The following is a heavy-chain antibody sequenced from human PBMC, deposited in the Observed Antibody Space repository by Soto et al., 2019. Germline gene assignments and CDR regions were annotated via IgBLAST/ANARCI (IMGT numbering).Heavy chain of an antibody. CDR2: IVVGSGNT. J-gene: IGHJ6*02. Sequence: SVKVSCKAPGFTFTSSAVQWVRQARGQRLEWIGWIVVGSGNTNYAQKFQERVTITRDMSTSTAYMELSSLRSEDTAVYYCAADLGATSDYYGMDVWGQGTTVTVSS. V-gene: IGHV1-58*01. D-gene: IGHD3-16*01. CDR1: GFTFTSSA. CDR3: AADLGATSDYYGMDV.